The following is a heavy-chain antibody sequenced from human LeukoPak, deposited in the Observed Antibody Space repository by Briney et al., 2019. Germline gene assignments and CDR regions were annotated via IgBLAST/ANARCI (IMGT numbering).Heavy chain of an antibody. CDR3: ASLAFGDWLFDY. J-gene: IGHJ4*02. V-gene: IGHV4-59*08. CDR2: IYYSGST. D-gene: IGHD3/OR15-3a*01. CDR1: GGSISSYY. Sequence: PSETLSLTCTVSGGSISSYYWSWIRQPPGKGLEWIGYIYYSGSTNYNPSLKSRVTISVDTSKNQFSLKLSSVTAADTAVYYCASLAFGDWLFDYWGQGTLVTVSS.